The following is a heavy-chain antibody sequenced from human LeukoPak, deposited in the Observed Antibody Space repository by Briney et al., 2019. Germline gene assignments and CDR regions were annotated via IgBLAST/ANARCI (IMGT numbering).Heavy chain of an antibody. CDR3: ARTSVEYSSSSAYYYYYMDV. D-gene: IGHD6-6*01. J-gene: IGHJ6*03. CDR1: GYTFSNYG. V-gene: IGHV1-18*01. Sequence: ASVKVSCKASGYTFSNYGISWVRQAPGQGLEWMGWISAYNGNTNYAQKLQGRVTMTTDTSTSTAYMELSRLRSDDTAVYYCARTSVEYSSSSAYYYYYMDVWGKGTTVTVSS. CDR2: ISAYNGNT.